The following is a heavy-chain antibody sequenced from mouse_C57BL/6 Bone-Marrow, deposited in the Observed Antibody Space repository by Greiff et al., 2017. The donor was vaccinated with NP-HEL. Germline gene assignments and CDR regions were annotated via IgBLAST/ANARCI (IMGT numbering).Heavy chain of an antibody. CDR3: TRSSCYRFDY. Sequence: QVQLQQSGAELVRPGASVTLSCKASGYTFTDYEMHWVKQTPVHGLEWIGAIDPETGGTAYNQKFKGKAILTADKSSSTAYMELRSLTSEDSAVYYCTRSSCYRFDYWGQGTTLTVSS. D-gene: IGHD3-2*02. CDR2: IDPETGGT. J-gene: IGHJ2*01. CDR1: GYTFTDYE. V-gene: IGHV1-15*01.